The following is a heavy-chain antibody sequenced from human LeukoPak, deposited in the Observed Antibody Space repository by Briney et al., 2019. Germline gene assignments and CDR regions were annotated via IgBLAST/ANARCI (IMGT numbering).Heavy chain of an antibody. Sequence: GGSLRLSCAASGFTFSDYYMSWLRQAPGKGLEWVSYISSSGSTIYYADSVKGRLTISRDNAKNSLYLQMNSLRAEDTAVYYCARARYSYAWFDPWGQGTLVTVSS. V-gene: IGHV3-11*01. D-gene: IGHD5-18*01. CDR1: GFTFSDYY. CDR3: ARARYSYAWFDP. J-gene: IGHJ5*02. CDR2: ISSSGSTI.